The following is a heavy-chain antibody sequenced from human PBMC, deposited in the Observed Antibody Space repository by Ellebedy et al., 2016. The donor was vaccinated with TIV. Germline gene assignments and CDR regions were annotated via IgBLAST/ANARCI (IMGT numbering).Heavy chain of an antibody. CDR1: GFTFSDYY. CDR3: ARAQNPGVGAATY. CDR2: INGSSDYT. D-gene: IGHD2-15*01. V-gene: IGHV3-11*06. J-gene: IGHJ4*02. Sequence: GESLKISCAASGFTFSDYYMSWIRQAPGKKLDWVSYINGSSDYTDYADSVKGRFTISRDNAKNSLYLQMNNLRAEDTGVYYCARAQNPGVGAATYWGQGILVIVSS.